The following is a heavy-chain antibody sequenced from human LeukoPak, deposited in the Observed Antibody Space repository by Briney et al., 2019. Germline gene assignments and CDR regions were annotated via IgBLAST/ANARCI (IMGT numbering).Heavy chain of an antibody. CDR1: GGTFSSYA. D-gene: IGHD3-3*01. Sequence: AASVKVSCKASGGTFSSYAISWVRQAPGQGLEWMGGIIPIFGTANYAQKFQGRVTIIADESTSTAYMELSSLRSEDTAVYYCARGPGGVLEWLFYAFDIWGQGTMVTVSS. J-gene: IGHJ3*02. V-gene: IGHV1-69*13. CDR2: IIPIFGTA. CDR3: ARGPGGVLEWLFYAFDI.